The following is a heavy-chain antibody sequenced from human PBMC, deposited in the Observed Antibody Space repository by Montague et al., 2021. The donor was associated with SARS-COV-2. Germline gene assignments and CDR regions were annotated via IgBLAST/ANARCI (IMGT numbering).Heavy chain of an antibody. Sequence: SETLSLTCAVYAGSFSDYSWTWIRQPPGKGLERIGEINHRGSTNYNPSLKSRVTISVDTSKNQFSLKMTSVTAADTAVYYCARGRQHINMVVVVVTGGEYYFDFWGQGTLVAVSS. CDR3: ARGRQHINMVVVVVTGGEYYFDF. J-gene: IGHJ4*02. V-gene: IGHV4-34*01. CDR2: INHRGST. CDR1: AGSFSDYS. D-gene: IGHD3-22*01.